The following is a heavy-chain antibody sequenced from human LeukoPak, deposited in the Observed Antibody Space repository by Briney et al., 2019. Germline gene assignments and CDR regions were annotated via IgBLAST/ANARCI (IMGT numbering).Heavy chain of an antibody. Sequence: SETLSLTCAVYGGSFSGYYWSWIRQPPGKGLEGIGEINHSGSTNYNPSLKSRVTISVDTSKNQFSLKLSSVTAADRAVYYCARVGGRYCSSTSCHRKVYAIIAFDIWGQGTMVTVSS. V-gene: IGHV4-34*01. CDR2: INHSGST. D-gene: IGHD2-2*01. CDR3: ARVGGRYCSSTSCHRKVYAIIAFDI. J-gene: IGHJ3*02. CDR1: GGSFSGYY.